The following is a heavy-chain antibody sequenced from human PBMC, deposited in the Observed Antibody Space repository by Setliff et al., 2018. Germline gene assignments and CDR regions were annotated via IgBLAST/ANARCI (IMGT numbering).Heavy chain of an antibody. J-gene: IGHJ6*03. CDR1: GYTFTTYA. CDR3: ARASHFGTIVYRGYYYMDV. D-gene: IGHD3-10*01. V-gene: IGHV7-4-1*02. Sequence: GASVKVSCKASGYTFTTYAISWMRQAPGQGLEWMGWINTNTGNPSYAQGFTGRFVFSLDTSVSTAYLQISSLKAEDTAVYYCARASHFGTIVYRGYYYMDVWGKGTTVTVSS. CDR2: INTNTGNP.